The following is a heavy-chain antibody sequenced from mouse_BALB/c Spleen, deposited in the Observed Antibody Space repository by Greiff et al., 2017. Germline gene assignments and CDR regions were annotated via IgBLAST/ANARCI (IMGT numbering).Heavy chain of an antibody. D-gene: IGHD1-1*01. J-gene: IGHJ1*01. V-gene: IGHV6-6*02. CDR2: IRLKSNNYAT. CDR3: TRGGFYAWYFDV. CDR1: GFTFSNYW. Sequence: EVKLVESGGGLVQPGGSMKLSCVASGFTFSNYWMNWVRQSPEKGLEWVAEIRLKSNNYATHYAESVKGRFTISRDDSKSSVYLQMNNLRAEDTGIYYCTRGGFYAWYFDVWGAGTTVTVSS.